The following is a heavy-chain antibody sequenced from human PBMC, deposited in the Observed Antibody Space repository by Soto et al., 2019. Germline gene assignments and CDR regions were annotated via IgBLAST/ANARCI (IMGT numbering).Heavy chain of an antibody. CDR3: ATQEVGGSYVYTFDP. V-gene: IGHV4-39*02. CDR1: GGSISSSSYY. J-gene: IGHJ5*02. CDR2: IYYSGST. Sequence: QLQLQESGPGLVKPSETLSLTCTVSGGSISSSSYYWGWIRQPPGKGLEWIGSIYYSGSTYYNPSLKSPVTLSVDTSTHPFSLKLSSVTAADTSVYYCATQEVGGSYVYTFDPWGQGTLVTVSS. D-gene: IGHD1-26*01.